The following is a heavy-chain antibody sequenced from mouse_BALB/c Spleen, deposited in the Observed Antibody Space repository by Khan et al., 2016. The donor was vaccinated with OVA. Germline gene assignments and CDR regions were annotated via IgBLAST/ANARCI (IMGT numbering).Heavy chain of an antibody. D-gene: IGHD1-1*01. CDR1: GYSFTSYY. V-gene: IGHV1S81*02. CDR2: INPSNGGS. J-gene: IGHJ3*01. CDR3: TRGGYGSPFAF. Sequence: QVQLKQSGAELVKPGASVKLSCKASGYSFTSYYIHWVKQRPGQDLEWIGEINPSNGGSNVNEKFKSKATLTEDKSSSTAYMELSSLTSEDSAVYYCTRGGYGSPFAFWGQGTLVTVSA.